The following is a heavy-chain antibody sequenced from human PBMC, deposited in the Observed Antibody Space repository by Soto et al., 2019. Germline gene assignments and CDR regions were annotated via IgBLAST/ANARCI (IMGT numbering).Heavy chain of an antibody. CDR3: ARTSSRISYDGMDG. CDR2: INHRGGT. Sequence: QVQLQQWGAGLLKPSETLSLTCAVYGGSLSGYYWIWIRQPPGKGLEWIGEINHRGGTNYNPSLKCGVTISIDSPKNQYALNLNSVTAADTAIYYCARTSSRISYDGMDGGGQGTTVSVS. V-gene: IGHV4-34*01. J-gene: IGHJ6*02. D-gene: IGHD2-2*01. CDR1: GGSLSGYY.